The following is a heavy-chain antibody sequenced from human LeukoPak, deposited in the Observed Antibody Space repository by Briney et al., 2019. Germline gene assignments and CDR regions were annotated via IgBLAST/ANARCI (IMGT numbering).Heavy chain of an antibody. J-gene: IGHJ6*03. CDR2: ISGTGSAV. V-gene: IGHV3-23*01. CDR3: VKGSGTHYYFYYMDV. D-gene: IGHD1-26*01. Sequence: GGSRRLSCAVSGFSFITYAMSWVRQAPGKGLEWVSGISGTGSAVGYADSVKGRFTVSRDTSKRTVYLQMSGLRVDDTATYYCVKGSGTHYYFYYMDVWGKGTPVTVSS. CDR1: GFSFITYA.